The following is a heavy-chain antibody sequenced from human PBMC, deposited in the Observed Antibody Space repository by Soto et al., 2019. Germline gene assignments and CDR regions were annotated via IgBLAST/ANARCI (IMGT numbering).Heavy chain of an antibody. D-gene: IGHD3-22*01. Sequence: PSETLSLTCSVSGGSISGYYWNWIRQPPGKGLEWIAYIYSSGSTTYNPSQRRQVTISVDTSNNLLSLKMSSVTAADTAVFFCARGGFYDTSGPPPFDSWGQGTLVTVSS. J-gene: IGHJ4*02. V-gene: IGHV4-59*01. CDR1: GGSISGYY. CDR2: IYSSGST. CDR3: ARGGFYDTSGPPPFDS.